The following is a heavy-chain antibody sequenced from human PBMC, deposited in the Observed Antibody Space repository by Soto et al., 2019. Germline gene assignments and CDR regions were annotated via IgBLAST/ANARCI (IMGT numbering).Heavy chain of an antibody. CDR3: ARDTTPSL. CDR1: GASSSSYY. D-gene: IGHD1-1*01. J-gene: IGHJ4*02. CDR2: VYYSGST. Sequence: PSETLSLTCTVSGASSSSYYWSWIRQPPGKGLEWIGYVYYSGSTNYNPSLKSRVTISVDTSKNQFSLKLSSVTAADTAMYYCARDTTPSLWGQGTLVTVSS. V-gene: IGHV4-59*01.